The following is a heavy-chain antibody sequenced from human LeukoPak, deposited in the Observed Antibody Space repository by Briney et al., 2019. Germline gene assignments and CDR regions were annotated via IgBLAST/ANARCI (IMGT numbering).Heavy chain of an antibody. CDR1: GGSISSYY. Sequence: SETLSLTCTVSGGSISSYYWCWIRQPPGKGLEWIGYIYYSGSTNYNPSLKSRVTISVDTSKNQFSLKLSSVTAADTAVYYCAREPARLRYMDVWGKGTTVTVSS. D-gene: IGHD2-2*01. V-gene: IGHV4-59*01. J-gene: IGHJ6*03. CDR3: AREPARLRYMDV. CDR2: IYYSGST.